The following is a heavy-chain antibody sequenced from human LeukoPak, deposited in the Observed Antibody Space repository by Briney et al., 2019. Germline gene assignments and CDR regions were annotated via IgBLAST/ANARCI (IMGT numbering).Heavy chain of an antibody. CDR3: AVLSCYVIYGMDV. CDR2: INHSGST. D-gene: IGHD2-2*01. Sequence: PSETLSLTCAVYGGSFSGYYWSWIRQPPGKGLEWIGEINHSGSTNYNPSLKSRVTISVDTSKNQFSLKLSSVTAADTAVYYCAVLSCYVIYGMDVWGQGTTVTVSS. CDR1: GGSFSGYY. J-gene: IGHJ6*02. V-gene: IGHV4-34*01.